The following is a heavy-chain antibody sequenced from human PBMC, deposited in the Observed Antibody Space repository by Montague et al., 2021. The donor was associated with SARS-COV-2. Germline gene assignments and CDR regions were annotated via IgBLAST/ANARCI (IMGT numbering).Heavy chain of an antibody. D-gene: IGHD3-10*01. CDR3: ARHWSGSGNYLQRHFDS. Sequence: SETLSLTCTVSGGSISSNSLYWGWIRQPPGKGLEWIGTVYYTGSTYYNPALRGRVTISKDTSDNQFSLKLSSVTAADTAVFYCARHWSGSGNYLQRHFDSWGQGILVTVSS. V-gene: IGHV4-39*01. J-gene: IGHJ4*02. CDR1: GGSISSNSLY. CDR2: VYYTGST.